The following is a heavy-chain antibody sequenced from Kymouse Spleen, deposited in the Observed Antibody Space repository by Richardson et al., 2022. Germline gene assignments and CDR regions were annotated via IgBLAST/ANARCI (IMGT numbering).Heavy chain of an antibody. CDR3: ARDSSGWYYYYYGMDV. V-gene: IGHV3-33*01. J-gene: IGHJ6*02. Sequence: QVQLVESGGGVVQPGRSLRLSCAASGFTFSSYGMHWVRQAPGKGLEWVAVIWYDGSNKYYADSVKGRFTISRDNSKNTLYLQMNSLRAEDTAVYYCARDSSGWYYYYYGMDVWGQGTTVTVSS. CDR2: IWYDGSNK. CDR1: GFTFSSYG. D-gene: IGHD6-19*01.